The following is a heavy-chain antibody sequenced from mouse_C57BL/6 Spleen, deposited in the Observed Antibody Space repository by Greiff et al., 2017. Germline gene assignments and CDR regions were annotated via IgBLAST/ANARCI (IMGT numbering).Heavy chain of an antibody. J-gene: IGHJ2*01. V-gene: IGHV1-15*01. CDR3: TRRGGPRGLYFDD. CDR2: IDPETGGT. Sequence: VQLQQSGAELVRPGASVTLSCKASGYTFTDYEMHWVKQTPVHGLEWIGAIDPETGGTAYNQKFKGKAILTADKSSSTAYMELRSLTSEDSAVYYCTRRGGPRGLYFDDWGQGTTLTVSS. D-gene: IGHD1-1*02. CDR1: GYTFTDYE.